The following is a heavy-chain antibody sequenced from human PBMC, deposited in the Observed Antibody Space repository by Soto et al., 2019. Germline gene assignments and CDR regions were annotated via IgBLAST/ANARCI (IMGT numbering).Heavy chain of an antibody. J-gene: IGHJ4*02. CDR3: AKEGGLSGSYYISSSYYFDY. CDR1: GFTFSSYG. D-gene: IGHD1-26*01. Sequence: QVQLVESGGGVVQPGRSLRLSCVASGFTFSSYGMHWVRQAPGKWLEWVAIISYDGSNTYYADSVNGRFTISLDNFKNTLYLHMNSLSAEDTSVYYCAKEGGLSGSYYISSSYYFDYWGQGTLVTVSS. V-gene: IGHV3-30*18. CDR2: ISYDGSNT.